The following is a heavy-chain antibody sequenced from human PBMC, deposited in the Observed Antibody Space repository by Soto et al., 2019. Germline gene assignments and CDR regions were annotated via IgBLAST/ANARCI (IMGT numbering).Heavy chain of an antibody. CDR3: ARGNGYGGSYFDY. Sequence: QVQLQQWGAGLLKPSETLSLTCAVYGGSFSGYYWSWIRQPPGKGLEWIGEINHSGSTNYNPSLKSRVTISVDTSKNQFSLKLSSVTAADTAVYYCARGNGYGGSYFDYWGQGTLVTVSS. CDR1: GGSFSGYY. CDR2: INHSGST. D-gene: IGHD2-15*01. J-gene: IGHJ4*02. V-gene: IGHV4-34*01.